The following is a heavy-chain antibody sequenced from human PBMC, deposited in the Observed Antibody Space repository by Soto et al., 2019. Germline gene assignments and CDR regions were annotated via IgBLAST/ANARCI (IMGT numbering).Heavy chain of an antibody. D-gene: IGHD6-6*01. Sequence: QVQLVESGGGVVQPGRSLRLSCAASGFTFSSYAMHWVRQAPGKGLEWVAVISYDGSNKYYADSVKGRFTISRDNXKXXLYLQMNSLRAEDTAVYYCARDLEQLVHYYYGMDVWGQGTTVTVSS. CDR2: ISYDGSNK. V-gene: IGHV3-30-3*01. J-gene: IGHJ6*02. CDR1: GFTFSSYA. CDR3: ARDLEQLVHYYYGMDV.